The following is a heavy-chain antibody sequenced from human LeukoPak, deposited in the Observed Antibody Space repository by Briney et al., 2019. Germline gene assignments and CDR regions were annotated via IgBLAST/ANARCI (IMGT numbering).Heavy chain of an antibody. J-gene: IGHJ6*02. Sequence: GGSLRLSCAASGFTFSSYGMHWVRQAPGKGLEWVAVIWYDGSNKYYADSVKGRFTISRDNSKNTLYLQMNSLRAEDTAVYYCARDPWANCSSTSCYRGYYYYGMDVWGQGTTVTVSS. CDR1: GFTFSSYG. D-gene: IGHD2-2*02. CDR2: IWYDGSNK. CDR3: ARDPWANCSSTSCYRGYYYYGMDV. V-gene: IGHV3-33*01.